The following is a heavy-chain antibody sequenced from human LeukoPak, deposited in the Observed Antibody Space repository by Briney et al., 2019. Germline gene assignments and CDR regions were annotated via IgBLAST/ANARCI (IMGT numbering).Heavy chain of an antibody. Sequence: SETLSLTCTVSGDSITSNTYSWGWIRQPPGKGPEWIGTISYSGSTYFNPSLKSRVTISVDTSKNHLSLKLTSVTAADTAVYYCARQRGVNQPFDYWAQGTLVTVSS. CDR2: ISYSGST. J-gene: IGHJ4*02. V-gene: IGHV4-39*01. CDR1: GDSITSNTYS. CDR3: ARQRGVNQPFDY. D-gene: IGHD4-23*01.